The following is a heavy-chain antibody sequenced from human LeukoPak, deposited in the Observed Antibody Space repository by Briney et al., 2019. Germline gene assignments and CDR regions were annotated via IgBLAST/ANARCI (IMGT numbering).Heavy chain of an antibody. V-gene: IGHV1-46*01. CDR1: GYTFTSYF. CDR3: ATGGLLAVAPHQYCFDY. D-gene: IGHD2-8*02. J-gene: IGHJ4*02. Sequence: ASVKVSCKASGYTFTSYFIHWVRQAPGQGLEWMGIINPTGGSTTYAQKSQGRVTMTRDTSTSTVYMELSSLRSEDTAVFYCATGGLLAVAPHQYCFDYWGQGTLVTVSS. CDR2: INPTGGST.